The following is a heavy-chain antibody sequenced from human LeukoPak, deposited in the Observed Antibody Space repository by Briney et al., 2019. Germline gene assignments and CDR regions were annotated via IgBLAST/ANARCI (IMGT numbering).Heavy chain of an antibody. Sequence: SGGSLRLSCAASGFTFSSYGMHWVRQAPGKGLEWVAFIRYDGSNKYYADSVKGRFTISRDNSKNTLYLQMNSLRAEDTAVYYCATSHSSSWTNDYWGQGTLVTVSS. V-gene: IGHV3-30*02. D-gene: IGHD6-13*01. CDR1: GFTFSSYG. CDR2: IRYDGSNK. J-gene: IGHJ4*02. CDR3: ATSHSSSWTNDY.